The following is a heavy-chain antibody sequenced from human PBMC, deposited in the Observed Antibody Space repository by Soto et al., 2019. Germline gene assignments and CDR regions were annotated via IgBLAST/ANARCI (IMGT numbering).Heavy chain of an antibody. CDR1: GYTFTSYW. CDR3: ASPAPGVVVTAPDAFDI. CDR2: IYPGDSDT. J-gene: IGHJ3*02. D-gene: IGHD2-21*02. V-gene: IGHV5-51*01. Sequence: GESLKISCKGSGYTFTSYWIGWVRQMPGEGLEWMGIIYPGDSDTRYSPSFQGQVTISADKSISTAYLQWSSLEASDTAMYYCASPAPGVVVTAPDAFDIWGQGTMVTVSS.